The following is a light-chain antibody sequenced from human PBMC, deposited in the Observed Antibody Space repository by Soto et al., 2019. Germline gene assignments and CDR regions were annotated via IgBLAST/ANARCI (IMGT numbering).Light chain of an antibody. CDR3: QQRSNWPPVYT. J-gene: IGKJ2*01. Sequence: EVVLTQSPATLSLSPGVRATLSCRASQSINNYLAWYQQKPGQAPRLLIYVASNRATGIPARFSGSGSGTDFTLTISSLEPEDFAVYYCQQRSNWPPVYTFGQGTKLEIK. CDR1: QSINNY. V-gene: IGKV3-11*01. CDR2: VAS.